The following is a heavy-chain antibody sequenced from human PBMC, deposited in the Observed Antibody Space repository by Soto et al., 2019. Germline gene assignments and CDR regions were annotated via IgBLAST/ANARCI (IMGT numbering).Heavy chain of an antibody. V-gene: IGHV4-39*01. CDR1: GYCISSSSYY. CDR3: ARHNYDFWSGPASDAFDI. D-gene: IGHD3-3*01. J-gene: IGHJ3*02. Sequence: PSETPSISCTVCGYCISSSSYYWGWIRQPPGKGLEWIGSIYYSGSTYYNPSLKSRVTISVDTSKNQFSLKLSSVTAADTAVYYCARHNYDFWSGPASDAFDIWGQGTMVTVSS. CDR2: IYYSGST.